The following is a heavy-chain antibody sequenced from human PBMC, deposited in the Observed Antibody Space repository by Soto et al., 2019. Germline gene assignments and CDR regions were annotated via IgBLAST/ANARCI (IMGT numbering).Heavy chain of an antibody. CDR3: ARCAVITNWYFDL. CDR2: INHSGST. J-gene: IGHJ2*01. V-gene: IGHV4-34*01. D-gene: IGHD3-22*01. Sequence: SETLSLTCAVYGGSFIGYYWSWIRQPTGKGLEWIGEINHSGSTNYNPSLKSRVTISVDTSKNQFSLKLSSVTAADTAVYYCARCAVITNWYFDLWGRGTLVTVSS. CDR1: GGSFIGYY.